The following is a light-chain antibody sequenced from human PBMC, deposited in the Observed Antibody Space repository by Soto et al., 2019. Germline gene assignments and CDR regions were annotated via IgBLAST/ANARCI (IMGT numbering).Light chain of an antibody. CDR2: EVS. J-gene: IGLJ2*01. CDR3: SSYAGSNNLVV. V-gene: IGLV2-14*01. Sequence: QSALTQPASVSGSPGQSITISCTGTSSDVGAYNSVSWYQQPPGKAPRLMIYEVSLRPSSVSNRFSGSKAGNTASLTISGLQAEDEADYYCSSYAGSNNLVVFGGGTKLTVL. CDR1: SSDVGAYNS.